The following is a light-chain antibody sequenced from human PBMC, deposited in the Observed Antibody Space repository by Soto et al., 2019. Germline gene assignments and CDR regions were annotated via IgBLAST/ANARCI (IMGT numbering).Light chain of an antibody. CDR3: SSYTSSSTPYV. CDR1: SSDVGGYNY. Sequence: QSALTQPASVSGSPGQSITVSCPGTSSDVGGYNYVSWYQQHPGKAPKLMIYDVSNRPSGVSNRFSGPKSGNTASLTISGLQAEDEADYYCSSYTSSSTPYVFGTGTKVTV. V-gene: IGLV2-14*01. J-gene: IGLJ1*01. CDR2: DVS.